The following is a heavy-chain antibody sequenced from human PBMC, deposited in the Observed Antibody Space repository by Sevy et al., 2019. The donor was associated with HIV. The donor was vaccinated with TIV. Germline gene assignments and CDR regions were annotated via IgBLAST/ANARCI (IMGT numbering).Heavy chain of an antibody. Sequence: GGSLRLSCAASGFSFSIYSMNWVRQAPGRGLEWVSYMGNTGSTIHYTDLVKGRFTISRDNAKNSLYLQMNSLRAEDSAVYYCASQRGGYERLYYFDYWGQGTLVTVSS. V-gene: IGHV3-48*01. CDR1: GFSFSIYS. D-gene: IGHD5-12*01. CDR2: MGNTGSTI. CDR3: ASQRGGYERLYYFDY. J-gene: IGHJ4*02.